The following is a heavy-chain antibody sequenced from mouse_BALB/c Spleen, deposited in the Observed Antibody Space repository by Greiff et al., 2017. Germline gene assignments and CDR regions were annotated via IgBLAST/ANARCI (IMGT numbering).Heavy chain of an antibody. Sequence: VQLQQSEPELVKPGASVKVSCKASGYAFTSYNMYWVKQSHGKSLEWIGYIDPYNGGTSYNQKFKGKATLTVDKSSSTAYMHLNSLTSEDSAVYYCASYDDDDGSYAMDYWGQGTSVTVSS. J-gene: IGHJ4*01. CDR1: GYAFTSYN. CDR2: IDPYNGGT. V-gene: IGHV1S135*01. D-gene: IGHD2-12*01. CDR3: ASYDDDDGSYAMDY.